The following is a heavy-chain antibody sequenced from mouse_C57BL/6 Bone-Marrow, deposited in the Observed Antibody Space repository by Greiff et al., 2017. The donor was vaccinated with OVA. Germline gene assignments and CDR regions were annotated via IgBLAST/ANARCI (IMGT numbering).Heavy chain of an antibody. V-gene: IGHV1-7*01. CDR1: GYTFTSYW. D-gene: IGHD1-1*01. Sequence: VKLMESGAELAKPGASVKLSCKASGYTFTSYWMHWVKQRPGQGLEWIGYINPSSGYTKYNQKFKDKATLTADKSSSTAYMQLSSLTYEDSAVYYCARGDTTVVAPYYYAMDYWGQGTSVTVSS. J-gene: IGHJ4*01. CDR3: ARGDTTVVAPYYYAMDY. CDR2: INPSSGYT.